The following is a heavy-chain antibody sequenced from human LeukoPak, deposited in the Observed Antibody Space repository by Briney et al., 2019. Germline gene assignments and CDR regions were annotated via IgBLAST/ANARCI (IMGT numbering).Heavy chain of an antibody. CDR2: ISWNSGSI. CDR3: AKAGWSYFFDY. D-gene: IGHD1-26*01. V-gene: IGHV3-9*01. Sequence: GGSRRLSCAASGFTFDDYAMHWVRQAPGKGLEWVSGISWNSGSIAYADSVKGRFTISRDNAKSSLYLQMNSLRPEDTALYYCAKAGWSYFFDYWGQGTLVTVSS. J-gene: IGHJ4*02. CDR1: GFTFDDYA.